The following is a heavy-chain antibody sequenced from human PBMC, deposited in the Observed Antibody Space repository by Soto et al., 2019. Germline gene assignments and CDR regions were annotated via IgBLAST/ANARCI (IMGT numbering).Heavy chain of an antibody. Sequence: PXDSLTISRKASGYSFTSYWIGWVRQMPGKGLEWMGIIYPGDSDTIYSPSFQGQVTISADKSISTAYLQWNSLKASDTAMYYCARPPYSASYYYFDQWGQGTPVTVSS. CDR1: GYSFTSYW. J-gene: IGHJ4*02. D-gene: IGHD1-26*01. CDR3: ARPPYSASYYYFDQ. CDR2: IYPGDSDT. V-gene: IGHV5-51*01.